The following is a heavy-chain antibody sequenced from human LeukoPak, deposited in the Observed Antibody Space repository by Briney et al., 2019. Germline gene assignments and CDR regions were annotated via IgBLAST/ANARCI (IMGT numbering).Heavy chain of an antibody. CDR2: IYYSGST. J-gene: IGHJ4*02. D-gene: IGHD1-26*01. CDR3: ARHSRVGASVDY. V-gene: IGHV4-39*01. Sequence: PSETLSLTCTVSGGSISSSSYYWGWIRQPPGKGLEWIGSIYYSGSTYYNPSLKSRVTISVDTSKNQFSLKLSSVTAADTAVYYCARHSRVGASVDYWGQGTLVTVSS. CDR1: GGSISSSSYY.